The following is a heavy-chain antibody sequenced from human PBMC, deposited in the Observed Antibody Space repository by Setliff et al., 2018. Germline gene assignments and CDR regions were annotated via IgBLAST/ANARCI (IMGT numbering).Heavy chain of an antibody. Sequence: GGSLRLSCAASGFTVSSNDMSWVRQAPGKGLEWVSLLYNDGSTYYADSLKGRFSVSRDNGKNSLYLQMNSLRAEDTAVYYCARASKGLYCGSDCFYTFDSWGPGTLVTVSS. CDR3: ARASKGLYCGSDCFYTFDS. J-gene: IGHJ4*02. V-gene: IGHV3-53*01. D-gene: IGHD2-21*02. CDR2: LYNDGST. CDR1: GFTVSSND.